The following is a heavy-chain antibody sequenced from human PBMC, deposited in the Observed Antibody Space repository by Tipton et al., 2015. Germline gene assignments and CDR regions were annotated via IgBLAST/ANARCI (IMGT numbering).Heavy chain of an antibody. CDR2: ISYTDNA. J-gene: IGHJ6*02. Sequence: TLSLTCTVSGGSVISGNYYWSWIRQPPGKGLEWLGYISYTDNAHYHPPLETRLTISLDTSKNQYSPTLNSVTAADTAVYYCARDLEHGMDVWGQGTTVTVSS. D-gene: IGHD5-24*01. V-gene: IGHV4-61*01. CDR1: GGSVISGNYY. CDR3: ARDLEHGMDV.